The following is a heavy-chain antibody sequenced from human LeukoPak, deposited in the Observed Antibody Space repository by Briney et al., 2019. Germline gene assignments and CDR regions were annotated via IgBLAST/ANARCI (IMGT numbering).Heavy chain of an antibody. D-gene: IGHD3-22*01. V-gene: IGHV3-23*01. CDR1: GFTFSSYA. CDR3: AKEGRGRRYDSSGYYLYAFDI. CDR2: ISGSGGST. J-gene: IGHJ3*02. Sequence: GGSLRLSCAASGFTFSSYAMSWVRQAPGKGLEWVSAISGSGGSTYYADSVKGRFTISRDNSKNTLYLQMNSLRAEDTAVYYCAKEGRGRRYDSSGYYLYAFDIWGQGTMVTVSS.